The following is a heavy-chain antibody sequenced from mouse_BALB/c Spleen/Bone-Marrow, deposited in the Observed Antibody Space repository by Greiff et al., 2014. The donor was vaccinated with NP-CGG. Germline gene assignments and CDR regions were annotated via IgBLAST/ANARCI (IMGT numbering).Heavy chain of an antibody. CDR2: ILPGSGNT. CDR3: TRQGFAC. J-gene: IGHJ3*01. V-gene: IGHV1-9*01. CDR1: GYTFSSYW. Sequence: QVQLQQPGPELMKPGASVKISCKATGYTFSSYWIEWVKQRPGHGLEWIGEILPGSGNTHYNEKFKGKATFTADTSSNTAYMQLSSLTSEDSAFYYCTRQGFACWGQGTLVTVSA.